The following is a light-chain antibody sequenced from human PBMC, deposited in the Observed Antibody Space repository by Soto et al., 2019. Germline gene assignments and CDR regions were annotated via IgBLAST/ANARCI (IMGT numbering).Light chain of an antibody. CDR1: QSVSSSY. J-gene: IGKJ1*01. CDR2: GAS. V-gene: IGKV3-20*01. Sequence: EIVLTQSPDTLSLSPGERATVSCRASQSVSSSYLAWYQQKPGQAPRLLIYGASNRATGISARFSGSGSGTDFTVTISRLEPEDFAVYYCQQYATSRTFGQGTTVEIK. CDR3: QQYATSRT.